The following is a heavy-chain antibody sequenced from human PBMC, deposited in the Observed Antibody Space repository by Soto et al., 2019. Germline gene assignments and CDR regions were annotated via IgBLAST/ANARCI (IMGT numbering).Heavy chain of an antibody. CDR2: IYHSGST. V-gene: IGHV4-4*02. Sequence: SETLSLTCAVSGDSISRSYWWSWVRQLPGKGLEWIGEIYHSGSTIYNPSLQSRVTISIDRSKNQFSLKLSSVTAADTAVYYCARVPDYWGQGILVTVSS. D-gene: IGHD2-2*01. CDR1: GDSISRSYW. J-gene: IGHJ4*02. CDR3: ARVPDY.